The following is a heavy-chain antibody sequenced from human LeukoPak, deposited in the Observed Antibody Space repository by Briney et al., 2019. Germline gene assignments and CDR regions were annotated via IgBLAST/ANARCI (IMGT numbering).Heavy chain of an antibody. V-gene: IGHV5-51*01. CDR2: IYVGDSDT. CDR1: GYTFTSCW. D-gene: IGHD2/OR15-2a*01. J-gene: IGHJ3*02. Sequence: GESLKISREASGYTFTSCWIAWVRQMPGKGLEWMGIIYVGDSDTRYSPSFQGQVTISADESISTAYLQWSSLKASDTAMYYCARTDSCNSGWYGAFDIWGQGTMVTVSS. CDR3: ARTDSCNSGWYGAFDI.